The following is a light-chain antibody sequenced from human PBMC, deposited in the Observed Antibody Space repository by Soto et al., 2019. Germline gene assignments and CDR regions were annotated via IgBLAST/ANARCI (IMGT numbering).Light chain of an antibody. CDR1: SSDVGGYNF. J-gene: IGLJ1*01. Sequence: QSVLTQPASVSGSPGQSITISCTGTSSDVGGYNFVSWYQQHPGKAPKLMIYEVTKRPSGVSDRFSGSKSGNTASLTISGLQAEDEADYYCSSYTTTSTPYVFGTGTKLTVL. CDR2: EVT. CDR3: SSYTTTSTPYV. V-gene: IGLV2-14*01.